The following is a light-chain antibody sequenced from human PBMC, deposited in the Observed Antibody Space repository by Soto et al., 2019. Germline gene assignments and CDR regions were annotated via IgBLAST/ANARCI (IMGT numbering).Light chain of an antibody. J-gene: IGKJ3*01. Sequence: EIVLTQSPATLALSPGERATLSCRASQSVSSYLAWYQQKPGQAPRRLIYDASNRATGIPARFSGSGSGTGFTLTISSLEPEDFAVYYCQQRSNWPPVFGPGTKVDIK. CDR2: DAS. CDR3: QQRSNWPPV. CDR1: QSVSSY. V-gene: IGKV3-11*01.